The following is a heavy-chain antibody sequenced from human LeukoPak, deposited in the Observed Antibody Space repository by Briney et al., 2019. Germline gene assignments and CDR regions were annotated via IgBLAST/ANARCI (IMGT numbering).Heavy chain of an antibody. V-gene: IGHV3-23*01. J-gene: IGHJ6*02. D-gene: IGHD6-6*01. CDR2: ISGSGGST. CDR1: GFTFSSYA. CDR3: AKCYQAAPGYGIDV. Sequence: GGSLRPSCAASGFTFSSYAMGWGRQAPGEGPEWVSAISGSGGSTYYADSVKGRFTISRDNSKNARYLQMNSLRAEDTAVYYCAKCYQAAPGYGIDVWGQGTTVTVSS.